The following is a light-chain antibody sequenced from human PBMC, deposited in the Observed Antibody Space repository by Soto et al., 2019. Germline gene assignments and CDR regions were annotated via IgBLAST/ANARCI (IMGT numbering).Light chain of an antibody. CDR1: SSDVGGYNY. CDR3: SSYTDSGSYV. J-gene: IGLJ1*01. V-gene: IGLV2-14*01. CDR2: DVN. Sequence: QLVLTQPASVSGSPGQSITVSCTGTSSDVGGYNYVSWYQQHPGKAPKLMIYDVNNRPSGVSNRFSGSKSGNTASLTISGLQAEDEADYYCSSYTDSGSYVFGTGTKLTVL.